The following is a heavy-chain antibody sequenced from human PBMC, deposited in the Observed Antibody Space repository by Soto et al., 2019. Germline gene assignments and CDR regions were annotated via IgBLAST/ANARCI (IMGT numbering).Heavy chain of an antibody. Sequence: QVQLVESGGGVVQSGRSLRLSCAASGFNFRTYGMHWVRQAPGKGLEWVALIWYDGSEKYYADSVKGRFTISRDNSKNTLYLQMNRLRVEDTAVYYCARDLEEQLAESTFDYWGQGTQVTVFS. D-gene: IGHD6-13*01. V-gene: IGHV3-33*01. J-gene: IGHJ4*02. CDR2: IWYDGSEK. CDR1: GFNFRTYG. CDR3: ARDLEEQLAESTFDY.